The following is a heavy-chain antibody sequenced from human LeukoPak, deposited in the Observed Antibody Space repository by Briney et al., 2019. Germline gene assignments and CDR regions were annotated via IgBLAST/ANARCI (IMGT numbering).Heavy chain of an antibody. V-gene: IGHV1-69*04. Sequence: ASVKVSCKASGGTFSSYATSWVRQAPGQGLEWMGRIIPILGIANYAQKFQGRVTITADKSTSTAYMELSSLRSEDTAVYYCARGGCSGGSCYLSPWGQGTLVTVSS. D-gene: IGHD2-15*01. CDR1: GGTFSSYA. CDR3: ARGGCSGGSCYLSP. CDR2: IIPILGIA. J-gene: IGHJ5*02.